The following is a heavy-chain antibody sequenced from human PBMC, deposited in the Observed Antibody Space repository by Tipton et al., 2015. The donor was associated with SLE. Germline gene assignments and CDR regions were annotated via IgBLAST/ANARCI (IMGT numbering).Heavy chain of an antibody. CDR1: GGSFSGYY. Sequence: TLSLTCAVYGGSFSGYYWSWIRQPPGKGLEWIGEINHSGSTNYNPSLKSRVTISVDTSKNQFSLKLSSVTAADTAVYYCARELGYYDSSGYPFDYWGQGTLVTVSS. D-gene: IGHD3-22*01. V-gene: IGHV4-34*01. CDR3: ARELGYYDSSGYPFDY. CDR2: INHSGST. J-gene: IGHJ4*02.